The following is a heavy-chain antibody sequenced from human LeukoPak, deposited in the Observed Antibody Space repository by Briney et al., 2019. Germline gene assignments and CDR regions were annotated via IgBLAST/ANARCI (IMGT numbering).Heavy chain of an antibody. J-gene: IGHJ3*02. V-gene: IGHV1-2*02. CDR1: GYTFTGYY. Sequence: ASVKVSCKASGYTFTGYYMHWVRQAPGQGLEWMGWINPNSGGTNYAQKFQGRVTMTRDTSISTAYMELSRLRSDDTAVYYCARDPDCSGGSCYRPAFDIWGQGTMVTVSS. CDR3: ARDPDCSGGSCYRPAFDI. D-gene: IGHD2-15*01. CDR2: INPNSGGT.